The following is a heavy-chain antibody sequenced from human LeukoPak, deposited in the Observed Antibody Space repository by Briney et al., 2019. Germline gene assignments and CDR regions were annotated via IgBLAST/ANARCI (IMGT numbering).Heavy chain of an antibody. Sequence: PSETLSLTCAVYGGSFSGYYWSWIRQPPGKGLEWIGEINHSGSTNYNPSPKSRVTISVDTSKNQFSLKLSSVTAADTAVYYCARGAGRYCSSTSCHSDYYMDVWGKGTTVTVSS. CDR2: INHSGST. V-gene: IGHV4-34*01. J-gene: IGHJ6*03. CDR3: ARGAGRYCSSTSCHSDYYMDV. D-gene: IGHD2-2*01. CDR1: GGSFSGYY.